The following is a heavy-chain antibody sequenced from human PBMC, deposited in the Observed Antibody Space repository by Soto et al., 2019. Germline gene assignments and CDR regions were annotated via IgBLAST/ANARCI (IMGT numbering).Heavy chain of an antibody. CDR1: GYTFTSYD. J-gene: IGHJ4*02. CDR3: ARVGIEMATIGDYFEY. D-gene: IGHD5-12*01. Sequence: QVQLVQSGAEVKKPGASVKVSCKASGYTFTSYDINWVRQATGQGLEWMGWMNPNSGNTGYAQKFQGRVTMTRNTSISTAYMELSSLRSEDTAVYYCARVGIEMATIGDYFEYWGQGTLVTVSS. CDR2: MNPNSGNT. V-gene: IGHV1-8*01.